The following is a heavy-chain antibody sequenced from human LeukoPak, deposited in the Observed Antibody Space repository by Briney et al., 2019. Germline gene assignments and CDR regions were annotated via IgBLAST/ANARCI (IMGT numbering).Heavy chain of an antibody. Sequence: GGSLRLSCAASGFVFNSHPMHWVRQAPGKGLECVSAISGDGSSTYYANSVKGRFIISRDNSKNTLYLQMGSLRVECTALYYCAREEPAGSIDYWGQGTLVTVSS. D-gene: IGHD1-14*01. CDR2: ISGDGSST. J-gene: IGHJ4*02. CDR1: GFVFNSHP. CDR3: AREEPAGSIDY. V-gene: IGHV3-64*01.